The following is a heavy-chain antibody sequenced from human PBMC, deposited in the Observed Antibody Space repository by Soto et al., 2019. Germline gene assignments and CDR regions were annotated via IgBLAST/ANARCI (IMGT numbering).Heavy chain of an antibody. J-gene: IGHJ4*02. CDR1: GFTFSAYA. D-gene: IGHD3-10*01. CDR3: AKGHEAGHLLFVS. CDR2: ITGAGST. Sequence: LRLSCVASGFTFSAYAMSWVRQAPGKGLEWVSTITGAGSTYYADSVKGRFTISSDNSKSTVYMEMSSLRAEDTAVYYCAKGHEAGHLLFVSWGQGTLVTVSS. V-gene: IGHV3-23*01.